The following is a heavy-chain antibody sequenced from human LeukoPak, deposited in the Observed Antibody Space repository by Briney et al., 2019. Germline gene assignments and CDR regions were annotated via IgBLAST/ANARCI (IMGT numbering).Heavy chain of an antibody. D-gene: IGHD3-16*01. V-gene: IGHV4-39*01. CDR1: GGSISSTTYY. J-gene: IGHJ4*02. CDR2: IYYSGST. Sequence: PAETLSLTCTVSGGSISSTTYYWGWLRRPPGKGLEWIGSIYYSGSTYYNPSLNSLVTVSVDPSKNQYSLNLSSVAAADTAVYCCVRGSTLRHYQYWGQGTLVTVSS. CDR3: VRGSTLRHYQY.